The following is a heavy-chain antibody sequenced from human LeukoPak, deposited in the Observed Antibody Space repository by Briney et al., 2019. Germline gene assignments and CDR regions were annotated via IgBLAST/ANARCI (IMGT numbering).Heavy chain of an antibody. Sequence: QAGGSLRLSCAASGFTVSSNYMSWVRQAPGKGLEWVSVIYSGGSTYYADSVKGRFTISRDNSKNKLYLQMNSLRAEDTAVYYCAKDPNDFDWLDGIVDYWGQGTLVTVSS. CDR3: AKDPNDFDWLDGIVDY. J-gene: IGHJ4*02. CDR2: IYSGGST. V-gene: IGHV3-66*01. CDR1: GFTVSSNY. D-gene: IGHD3-9*01.